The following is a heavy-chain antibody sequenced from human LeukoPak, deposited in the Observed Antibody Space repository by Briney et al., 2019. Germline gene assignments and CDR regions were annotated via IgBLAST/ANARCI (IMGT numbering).Heavy chain of an antibody. D-gene: IGHD3-16*02. CDR1: GGTFSSYA. J-gene: IGHJ4*02. CDR3: ARDRGRLRLGELSLQAY. CDR2: INPNSGGT. Sequence: ASVKVSCKASGGTFSSYAISWVRQAPGQGLEWMGRINPNSGGTNYAQKFQGRVTMTRDTSISTAYMELSRLRSDDTAVYYCARDRGRLRLGELSLQAYWGQGTLVTVSS. V-gene: IGHV1-2*06.